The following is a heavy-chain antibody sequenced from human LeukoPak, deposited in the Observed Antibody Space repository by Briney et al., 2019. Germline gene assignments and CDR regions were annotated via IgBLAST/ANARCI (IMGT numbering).Heavy chain of an antibody. D-gene: IGHD2-21*02. CDR3: ARGDSCGCDSCFDH. CDR1: GGSLSGFR. CDR2: ISSSGST. J-gene: IGHJ4*02. V-gene: IGHV4-59*01. Sequence: PSEPLSLPCTVSGGSLSGFRWSWIRDPPGKGLECIAYISSSGSTNYNPSLRSRVTISLDTSKKHFSLNLTSVPAADTALYLCARGDSCGCDSCFDHWGQGTLVIVSS.